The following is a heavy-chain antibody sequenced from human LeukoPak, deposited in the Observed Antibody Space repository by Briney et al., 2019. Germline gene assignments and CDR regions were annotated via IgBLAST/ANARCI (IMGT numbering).Heavy chain of an antibody. V-gene: IGHV4-34*01. D-gene: IGHD3-10*01. J-gene: IGHJ4*02. CDR2: INDSGTT. Sequence: SETLSLTCGVSSEFFSGYYWGWIRQPPGKGLEWIGDINDSGTTKYNPTLKNRVTISIDTSKKQFSLKVKSVTAADTAVYFCARLPLGAFGEVLNFDFWGQGTLVTVSS. CDR1: SEFFSGYY. CDR3: ARLPLGAFGEVLNFDF.